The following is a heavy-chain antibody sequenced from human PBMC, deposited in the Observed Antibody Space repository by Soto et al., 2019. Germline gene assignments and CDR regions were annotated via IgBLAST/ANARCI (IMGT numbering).Heavy chain of an antibody. CDR1: VFTFSSYA. J-gene: IGHJ6*02. Sequence: PGGSLRLACAASVFTFSSYAMSWVRQAPGKGLEWVSAISGSGGSTYYADSVKGRFTISRDNSKNTLYLQMNSLRAEDTAVYYCAKGFYDPPNYYYYGMDVWGQGTTVTVSS. CDR2: ISGSGGST. CDR3: AKGFYDPPNYYYYGMDV. D-gene: IGHD5-12*01. V-gene: IGHV3-23*01.